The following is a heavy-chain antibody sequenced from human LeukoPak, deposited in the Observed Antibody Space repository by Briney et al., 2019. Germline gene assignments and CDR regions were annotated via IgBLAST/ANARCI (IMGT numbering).Heavy chain of an antibody. D-gene: IGHD3-22*01. CDR2: ISWNSGSI. CDR3: AKVYYYDSSGYYFDY. Sequence: GRSLRLSCAASGFTFDDYAMPWVRQAPGKGLDWVSGISWNSGSIGYADSVKGRFTISRDNAKNSLYLQMNSLRAEDTALYYCAKVYYYDSSGYYFDYWGQGTLVTVSS. CDR1: GFTFDDYA. V-gene: IGHV3-9*01. J-gene: IGHJ4*02.